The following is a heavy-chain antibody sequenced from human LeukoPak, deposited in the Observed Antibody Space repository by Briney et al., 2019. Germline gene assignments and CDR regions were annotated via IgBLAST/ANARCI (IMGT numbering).Heavy chain of an antibody. V-gene: IGHV3-23*01. D-gene: IGHD4-17*01. CDR2: ISGSGGST. CDR3: AKDLDYGDYIDY. Sequence: QSGGSLRLSCAASGFTSSSYAMSWVRQAPGKGLEWVSAISGSGGSTYYADSVKGRFTISRDNSKNTLYLQMNSLRAEDTAVYYCAKDLDYGDYIDYWGQGTLATVSS. J-gene: IGHJ4*02. CDR1: GFTSSSYA.